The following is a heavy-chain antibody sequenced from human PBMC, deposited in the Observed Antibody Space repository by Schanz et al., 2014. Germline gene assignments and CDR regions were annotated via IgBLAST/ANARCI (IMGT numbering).Heavy chain of an antibody. CDR2: IWYDGTDR. Sequence: QVQLVESGGGVVRPGRSLRLSCAASGFTFNNYGMHWVRQAPGKGLEWVAVIWYDGTDRYYADSVKGRFTISRDRSSLYLQMNSLRAEDTAFYYCVKDLAPGGADVWGQGTTVTVSS. CDR3: VKDLAPGGADV. J-gene: IGHJ6*02. V-gene: IGHV3-33*03. CDR1: GFTFNNYG. D-gene: IGHD2-15*01.